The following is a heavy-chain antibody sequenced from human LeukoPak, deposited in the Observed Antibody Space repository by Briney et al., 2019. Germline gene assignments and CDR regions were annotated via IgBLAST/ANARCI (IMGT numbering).Heavy chain of an antibody. J-gene: IGHJ5*02. CDR1: GFTFSSYW. Sequence: PGGSLRLSCVASGFTFSSYWMHWVRQAPGKGLVWVSRINSDGRSTSYADSVKGRFTISRDNAKNTLYLHMNSLRAEDTAVYYCARDPFSSTSFDPWGQGTLVTVSS. CDR3: ARDPFSSTSFDP. V-gene: IGHV3-74*01. CDR2: INSDGRST. D-gene: IGHD6-13*01.